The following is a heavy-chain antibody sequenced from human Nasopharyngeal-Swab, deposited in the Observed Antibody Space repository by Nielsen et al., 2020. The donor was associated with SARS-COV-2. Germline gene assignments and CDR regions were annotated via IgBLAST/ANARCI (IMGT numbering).Heavy chain of an antibody. J-gene: IGHJ6*02. V-gene: IGHV1-8*03. D-gene: IGHD2-2*01. CDR2: MNPNSGNT. CDR3: ALPSAAYYYYGMDV. Sequence: WVLQAPGQGLEWMGWMNPNSGNTGYAQKFQGRVTITRNTSISTAYMELSSLRSEDTAVYYCALPSAAYYYYGMDVWGQGTTVTVSS.